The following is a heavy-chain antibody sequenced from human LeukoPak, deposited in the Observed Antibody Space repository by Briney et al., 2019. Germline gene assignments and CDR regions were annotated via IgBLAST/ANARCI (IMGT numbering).Heavy chain of an antibody. CDR3: ARARGPTMVRGVRRTHNWFDP. CDR2: INHSGST. J-gene: IGHJ5*02. Sequence: SETLSLTCAVYGGSFSGYYWSWIRQPPGKGLEWIGEINHSGSTNYNPSLKSRVTISVDPSKNQFSLKLSSVTAADTAVYYCARARGPTMVRGVRRTHNWFDPWGQGTLVTVSS. V-gene: IGHV4-34*01. D-gene: IGHD3-10*01. CDR1: GGSFSGYY.